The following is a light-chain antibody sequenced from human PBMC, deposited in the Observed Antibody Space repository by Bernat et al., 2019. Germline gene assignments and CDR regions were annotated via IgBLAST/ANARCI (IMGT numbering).Light chain of an antibody. J-gene: IGLJ3*02. CDR1: NIGSKS. Sequence: SYVLTQPPSVSVAPGKTARITCGGTNIGSKSVHWYQQKPGQAPVLVVYDDSDRPSGIPERFSGSNSGNTATLTISRVEAGDEDDYYCQVGDSRSEHTMFGGGTKLTVL. CDR3: QVGDSRSEHTM. V-gene: IGLV3-21*03. CDR2: DDS.